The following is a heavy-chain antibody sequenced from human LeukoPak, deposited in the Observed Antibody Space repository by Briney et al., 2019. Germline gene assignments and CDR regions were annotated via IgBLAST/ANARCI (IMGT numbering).Heavy chain of an antibody. Sequence: GGSLRLSCAASGFTFSSYAMTWVRQAPGKGLEWVSDISGSTDNTHYAGSVKGRFTISRDNSKNTLYLQMNSLRAEDTAVYYCARDPYSNFGRYFDCWGQGTLVTVSS. CDR2: ISGSTDNT. CDR3: ARDPYSNFGRYFDC. CDR1: GFTFSSYA. V-gene: IGHV3-23*01. D-gene: IGHD4-11*01. J-gene: IGHJ4*02.